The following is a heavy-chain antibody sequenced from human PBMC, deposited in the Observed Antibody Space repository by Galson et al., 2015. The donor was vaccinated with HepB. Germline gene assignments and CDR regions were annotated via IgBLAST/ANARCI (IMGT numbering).Heavy chain of an antibody. CDR3: ATTGTGYAHYYYGMDV. CDR2: LYSGGST. CDR1: GLTVSSKY. D-gene: IGHD3-16*01. V-gene: IGHV3-66*01. J-gene: IGHJ6*02. Sequence: SLRLSCAASGLTVSSKYMSWVRQAPGKGLEWVSVLYSGGSTYFADSVKGRFTIARDNSKNTLLLLMDSLRAEDTAVYYCATTGTGYAHYYYGMDVWGQGTTVTVSS.